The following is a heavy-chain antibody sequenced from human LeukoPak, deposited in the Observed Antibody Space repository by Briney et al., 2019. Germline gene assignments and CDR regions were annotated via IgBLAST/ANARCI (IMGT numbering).Heavy chain of an antibody. CDR3: AKSVSSSGGDYYHGMDV. CDR2: ISGSGSGT. V-gene: IGHV3-23*01. D-gene: IGHD3-10*01. CDR1: GFTFSSYV. J-gene: IGHJ6*02. Sequence: GGSLRLSCAASGFTFSSYVMSWVRQAPGKGLEWVSVISGSGSGTYYIDSVKGRFTISRDNFKNTLYLQMNSLRAEDTAVYYCAKSVSSSGGDYYHGMDVWGQGTTVTVSS.